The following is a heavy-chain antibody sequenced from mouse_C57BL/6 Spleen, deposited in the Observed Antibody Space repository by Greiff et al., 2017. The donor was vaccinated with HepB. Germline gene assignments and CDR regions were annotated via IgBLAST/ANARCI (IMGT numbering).Heavy chain of an antibody. CDR1: GFTFSSYA. Sequence: EVKLMESGGGLVKPGGSLKLSCAASGFTFSSYAMSWVRQTPEKRLEWVTTISDGGSYTYYPDNVKGRFTISRDNAKNNLYLQMSHLKSEDTAMYYCARDSNYGYFDVWGTGTTVTVSS. CDR2: ISDGGSYT. J-gene: IGHJ1*03. V-gene: IGHV5-4*01. CDR3: ARDSNYGYFDV. D-gene: IGHD2-5*01.